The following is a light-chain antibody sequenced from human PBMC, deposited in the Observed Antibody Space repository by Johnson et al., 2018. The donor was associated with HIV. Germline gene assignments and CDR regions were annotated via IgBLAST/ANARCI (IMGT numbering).Light chain of an antibody. J-gene: IGLJ1*01. CDR2: DNN. CDR1: SSNIGNNY. Sequence: QSVLTQPPSVSAAPGQKVTISCSGSSSNIGNNYVSWYQQVPGTAPKLLIYDNNKRPSGIPDRFSGSKSGTSATLGITGLQTGDEADYYCGTWDSSLSAHYVFGTGTQVTVL. V-gene: IGLV1-51*01. CDR3: GTWDSSLSAHYV.